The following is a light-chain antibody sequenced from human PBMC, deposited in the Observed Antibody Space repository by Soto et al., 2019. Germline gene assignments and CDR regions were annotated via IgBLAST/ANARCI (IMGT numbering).Light chain of an antibody. V-gene: IGKV1-12*02. Sequence: DIQMTQSPSSVSASVGDRVTITCRASQRITNWLAWYQQTPVKAPKLLIYAASSLQSGVPSRFSGSGSGTEFTLTISSLQPEDFATYYCQQANSFPYTFGPGTKLEIK. CDR3: QQANSFPYT. J-gene: IGKJ2*01. CDR1: QRITNW. CDR2: AAS.